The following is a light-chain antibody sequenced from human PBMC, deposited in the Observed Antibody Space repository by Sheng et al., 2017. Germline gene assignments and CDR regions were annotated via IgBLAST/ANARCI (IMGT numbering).Light chain of an antibody. J-gene: IGKJ1*01. CDR3: QQYISFPGT. V-gene: IGKV3-20*01. CDR1: RSLPTSS. CDR2: ASS. Sequence: EIVLTQSPGTLSLSPGESATLSCRAGRSLPTSSLAWYQQKPGQAPRLLIYASSARATGISDRFRGSGSGTDFTLTISRLEPEDFAVYYCQQYISFPGTFGQGTKVE.